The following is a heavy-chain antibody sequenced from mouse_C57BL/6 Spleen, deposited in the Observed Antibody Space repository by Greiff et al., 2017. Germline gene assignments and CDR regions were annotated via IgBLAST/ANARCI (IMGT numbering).Heavy chain of an antibody. Sequence: EVKLMESGGGLVQPGGSLKLSCAASGFTFSDYYMYWVRQTPEKRLEWVAYISNGGGSTYYPDTVKGRFTISRDNAKNTLYLQMSRLKSEDTAMYYCARDSLTTVVATRAMDYWGQGTSVTVSS. D-gene: IGHD1-1*01. V-gene: IGHV5-12*01. CDR2: ISNGGGST. CDR1: GFTFSDYY. CDR3: ARDSLTTVVATRAMDY. J-gene: IGHJ4*01.